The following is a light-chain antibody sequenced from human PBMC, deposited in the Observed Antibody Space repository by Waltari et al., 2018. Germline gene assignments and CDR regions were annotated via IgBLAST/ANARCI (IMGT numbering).Light chain of an antibody. CDR2: GAS. V-gene: IGKV3-15*01. J-gene: IGKJ3*01. Sequence: IVMTQSPAPLSVSPGDRATPPCRASQSVRTNVAWFQQKPGQPPRLLISGASTRATGIPARFSGSGSGTEFTLTITGLQSEDFAVYYCHEYEYWPPGTFGPGTKVEIK. CDR3: HEYEYWPPGT. CDR1: QSVRTN.